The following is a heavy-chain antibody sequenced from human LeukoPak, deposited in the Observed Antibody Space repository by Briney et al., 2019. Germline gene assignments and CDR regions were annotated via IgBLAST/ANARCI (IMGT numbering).Heavy chain of an antibody. Sequence: SETLSLTCAVYGGSFSGYYWSWIRQPPGKGLEWIGYIYYSGSTNYNPSLKSRVTISVDTSKNQFSLKLSSVTVADTAVYYCARLKWLVPLHFDYWGQGTLVTVSS. CDR1: GGSFSGYY. CDR2: IYYSGST. J-gene: IGHJ4*02. D-gene: IGHD6-19*01. CDR3: ARLKWLVPLHFDY. V-gene: IGHV4-59*01.